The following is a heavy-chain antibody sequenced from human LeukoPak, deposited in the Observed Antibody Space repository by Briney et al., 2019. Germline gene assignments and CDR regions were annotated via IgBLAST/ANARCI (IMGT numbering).Heavy chain of an antibody. CDR3: ARDPGIAVADYYFDY. V-gene: IGHV3-7*01. Sequence: VGSLRLSCAASGFTFSSYWMSWVRQAPGKGLEWVANIKQDGSEKYYVDSVKGRFTISRDNAKNSLYLQMNSLRAEDTAVYYCARDPGIAVADYYFDYWGQGTLVTVSS. CDR1: GFTFSSYW. CDR2: IKQDGSEK. D-gene: IGHD6-19*01. J-gene: IGHJ4*02.